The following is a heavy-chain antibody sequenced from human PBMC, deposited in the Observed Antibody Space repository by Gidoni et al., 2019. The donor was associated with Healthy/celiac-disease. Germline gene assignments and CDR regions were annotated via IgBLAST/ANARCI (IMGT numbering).Heavy chain of an antibody. J-gene: IGHJ4*02. CDR1: GGTFSSYA. CDR2: IIPILGIA. V-gene: IGHV1-69*04. D-gene: IGHD2-21*02. CDR3: ARDRARGDCYY. Sequence: QGQLVQSGAEVKKRGSWVKVSCEAPGGTFSSYAISWVRQAPGQWLESRGRIIPILGIANYAQEFQGSFTMTADKSTITAYMRLSSLSSEDTDVYYCARDRARGDCYYWGQGTLVTVSS.